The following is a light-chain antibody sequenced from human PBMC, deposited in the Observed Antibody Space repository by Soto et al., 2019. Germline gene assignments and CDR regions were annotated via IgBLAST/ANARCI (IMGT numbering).Light chain of an antibody. V-gene: IGKV1-39*01. CDR2: AAS. CDR1: QSISNY. Sequence: DIQMTQSPSSLSASVGDRVTITCRASQSISNYLNWYQQKPGKAPKLLIYAASSLQSGVPSRFSGSGSGTDFTLTISSLQPKDFATYYCQQSYSTPPTFGQGTKLEIK. CDR3: QQSYSTPPT. J-gene: IGKJ2*01.